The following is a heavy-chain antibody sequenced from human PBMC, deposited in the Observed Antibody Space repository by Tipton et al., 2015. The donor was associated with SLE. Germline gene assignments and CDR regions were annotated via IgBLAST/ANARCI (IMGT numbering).Heavy chain of an antibody. CDR1: GYTFTDFG. CDR2: ISAYNGKT. Sequence: QSGAEVKKPGASVTVSCQASGYTFTDFGVTWVRQAPGQDLEWVGWISAYNGKTNYAQMVEGRVTMSTDTSRSTAYLDLRSLRPDDTAVYYCAERYDTFEIWGQGAMVSVSS. V-gene: IGHV1-18*01. CDR3: AERYDTFEI. D-gene: IGHD1-1*01. J-gene: IGHJ3*02.